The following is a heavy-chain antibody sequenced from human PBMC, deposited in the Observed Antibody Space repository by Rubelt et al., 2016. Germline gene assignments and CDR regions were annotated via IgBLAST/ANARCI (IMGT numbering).Heavy chain of an antibody. Sequence: QLQLQESGPGLVKPSETLSLTCTVSGGSISSSSYYWGWIRQPPGKGLEWIGSIYYSGSTYYNPSLKSRVTISVDTSKNQFSLKLSSVTAADTAVYYCARVGGPAKWLFDYWGQGTLVTVSS. D-gene: IGHD3-16*01. CDR3: ARVGGPAKWLFDY. V-gene: IGHV4-39*07. CDR1: GGSISSSSYY. J-gene: IGHJ4*02. CDR2: IYYSGST.